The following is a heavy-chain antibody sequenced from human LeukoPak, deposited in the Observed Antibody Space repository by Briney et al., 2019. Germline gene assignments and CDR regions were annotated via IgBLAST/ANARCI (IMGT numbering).Heavy chain of an antibody. V-gene: IGHV4-61*02. CDR1: GGSISSGSYY. CDR2: IYTSGST. D-gene: IGHD2-15*01. Sequence: PSQTLSLTCTVSGGSISSGSYYWSWIRQPAGKGLEWIGRIYTSGSTNYNPSLKSRVTISVDTSKNQFSLKLSSVTAADTAVYYCARGKVVAADFDYWGQGTLVTVSS. CDR3: ARGKVVAADFDY. J-gene: IGHJ4*02.